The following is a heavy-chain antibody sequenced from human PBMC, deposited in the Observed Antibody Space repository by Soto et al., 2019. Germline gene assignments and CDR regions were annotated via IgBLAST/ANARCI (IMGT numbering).Heavy chain of an antibody. CDR1: DYTFTSYG. V-gene: IGHV1-18*01. J-gene: IGHJ5*02. CDR3: SRDHVATARRWFGL. CDR2: ISAYNGNT. Sequence: QVRLVQSGAEVKKPGASVKVSCQASDYTFTSYGISWERQAPGQGLEWMGWISAYNGNTNYAQQLQGRVTMTTDTAASTAYMELRSLGSYDSAVNYFSRDHVATARRWFGLSCHGNLVAV. D-gene: IGHD6-13*01.